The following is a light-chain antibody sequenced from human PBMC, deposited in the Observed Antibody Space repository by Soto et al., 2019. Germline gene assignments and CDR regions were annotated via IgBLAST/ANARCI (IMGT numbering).Light chain of an antibody. J-gene: IGLJ3*02. CDR3: AAWDDSRNGPV. V-gene: IGLV1-36*01. CDR1: SSNIGNNA. Sequence: QSVLTQPPSVSDAPRQRVTISCSGSSSNIGNNAVNWYQQLPGKAPKLLIYYDDLLPSGVSDRFSGSKSGTSASLAISGLQSEDEADYYCAAWDDSRNGPVFGGGTKVTVL. CDR2: YDD.